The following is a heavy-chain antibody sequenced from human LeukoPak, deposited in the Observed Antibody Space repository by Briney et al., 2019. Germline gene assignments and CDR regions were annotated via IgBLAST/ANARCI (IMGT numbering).Heavy chain of an antibody. CDR1: GGSISSYY. CDR2: IYYSGST. D-gene: IGHD6-19*01. J-gene: IGHJ4*02. CDR3: ASSDSGWYPKFDY. V-gene: IGHV4-59*08. Sequence: SETLSLTCTVSGGSISSYYRSWIRQPPGKGLEWIGYIYYSGSTNYNPSLKSRVTISVDTSKNQFSLKLSSVTAADTAVYYCASSDSGWYPKFDYWGQGTLVTVSS.